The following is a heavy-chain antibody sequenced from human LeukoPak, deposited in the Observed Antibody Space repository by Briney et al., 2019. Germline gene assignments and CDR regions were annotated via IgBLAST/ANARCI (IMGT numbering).Heavy chain of an antibody. CDR3: ARVGYYESSGYYEY. D-gene: IGHD3-22*01. J-gene: IGHJ4*02. CDR2: INPNGGGT. Sequence: GASVKVSCKASGYTLTDYYMHWVRQAPGQGLEWMGRINPNGGGTNYAQKFQGRVTMTRDTSISTVCMELSRLRSDDTAVYYCARVGYYESSGYYEYWGQGTLVTVSS. CDR1: GYTLTDYY. V-gene: IGHV1-2*06.